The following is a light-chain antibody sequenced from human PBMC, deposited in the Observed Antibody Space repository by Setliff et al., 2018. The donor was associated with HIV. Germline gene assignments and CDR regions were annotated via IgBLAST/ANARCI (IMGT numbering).Light chain of an antibody. Sequence: DIQMTQSPSSLSVSVGDKVTITCRASQNIDNYLNWYQQKPGKAPKLLIYEASTLQSGVPSRLSVSGSGTDFTLTISSLQPEDFAAYYCQQSYSTPLTFGGGTKVDIK. CDR1: QNIDNY. J-gene: IGKJ4*01. CDR3: QQSYSTPLT. CDR2: EAS. V-gene: IGKV1-39*01.